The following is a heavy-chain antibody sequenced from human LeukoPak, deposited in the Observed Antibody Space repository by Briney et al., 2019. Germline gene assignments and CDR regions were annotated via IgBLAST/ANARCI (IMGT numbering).Heavy chain of an antibody. CDR3: TRETAFDF. CDR1: GFTFSSYS. J-gene: IGHJ3*01. CDR2: ITTRSAI. V-gene: IGHV3-48*04. Sequence: GGSLRLSCAASGFTFSSYSMNWVRQAPGKGLEWVSYITTRSAIYYADSVKGRFTISRDNAKNSLYLQMNSLRAEDTAVYYCTRETAFDFWGQGTVVIVSS.